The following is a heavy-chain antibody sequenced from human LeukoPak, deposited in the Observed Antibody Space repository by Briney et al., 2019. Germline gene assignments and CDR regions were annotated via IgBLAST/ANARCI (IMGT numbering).Heavy chain of an antibody. CDR3: ARAPPPRRYFDWLPEFDY. Sequence: GASVKVSCKASGYTFTSYYMHLVRQAPGQGLEWMGIINPSGGSTSYAQKFQGRVTMTRDTSTSTVYMELSSLRSEDTAVYYCARAPPPRRYFDWLPEFDYWGQGTLVTVSS. CDR2: INPSGGST. CDR1: GYTFTSYY. J-gene: IGHJ4*02. D-gene: IGHD3-9*01. V-gene: IGHV1-46*01.